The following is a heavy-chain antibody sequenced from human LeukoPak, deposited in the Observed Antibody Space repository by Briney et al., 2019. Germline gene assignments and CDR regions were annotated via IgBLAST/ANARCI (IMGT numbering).Heavy chain of an antibody. J-gene: IGHJ4*02. Sequence: GGSLSLSCAASGFSLSTYGVSWVRQPPGKGLEWVSGITGTGGSTYYADSVKGRFTVSRDTSKNTLYLQMNSLRAEDTAIYYCAKDHGTAVAGFYYWGQGTLVTVSS. CDR1: GFSLSTYG. D-gene: IGHD6-19*01. CDR3: AKDHGTAVAGFYY. CDR2: ITGTGGST. V-gene: IGHV3-23*01.